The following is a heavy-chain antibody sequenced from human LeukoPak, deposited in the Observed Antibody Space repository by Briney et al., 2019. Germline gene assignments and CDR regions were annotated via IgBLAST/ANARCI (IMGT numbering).Heavy chain of an antibody. CDR1: GFTFSSYA. CDR2: ISYDGSNK. V-gene: IGHV3-30*04. D-gene: IGHD1-26*01. J-gene: IGHJ4*02. Sequence: GGSLRLSCAASGFTFSSYAMHWVRQAPGKGLEWVAVISYDGSNKYYADSVKGRFTISRDNSKNTLYLQMNSLRAEDTAVYYCAIGGILIDCWGQGTLVTVSS. CDR3: AIGGILIDC.